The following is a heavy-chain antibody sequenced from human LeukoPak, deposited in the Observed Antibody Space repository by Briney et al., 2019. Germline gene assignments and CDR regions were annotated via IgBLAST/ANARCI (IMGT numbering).Heavy chain of an antibody. D-gene: IGHD3-9*01. J-gene: IGHJ4*02. V-gene: IGHV4-34*01. CDR2: INHSGST. Sequence: PSETLSLTCAVYGGSFSGYYWSWIRQPPGKGLEWIGEINHSGSTNYNPSLKSRVTISVDTSKNQFSLKLSSVTAADTAVYYCARANYDILTGYHFDYWGQGTLVTVSS. CDR3: ARANYDILTGYHFDY. CDR1: GGSFSGYY.